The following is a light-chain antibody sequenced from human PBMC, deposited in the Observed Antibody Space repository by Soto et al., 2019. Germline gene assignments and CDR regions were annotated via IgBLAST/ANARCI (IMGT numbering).Light chain of an antibody. Sequence: QSAPTQPPSASGSPGQSVTISCTGTSSDVGGYNYVSWYQQHPGKAPKLMIYEVSKRPSGVPDRFSGSKSGNTASLTVSGLQAEDEADYYCSSYAGSNNLEVFGGGTKLTVL. CDR3: SSYAGSNNLEV. CDR1: SSDVGGYNY. CDR2: EVS. J-gene: IGLJ3*02. V-gene: IGLV2-8*01.